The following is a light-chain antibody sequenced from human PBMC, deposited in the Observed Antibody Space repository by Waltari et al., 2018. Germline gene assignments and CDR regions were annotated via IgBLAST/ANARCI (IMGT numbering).Light chain of an antibody. V-gene: IGKV3-15*01. CDR1: QCVSSN. CDR2: GAS. J-gene: IGKJ1*01. CDR3: QQYNNWPPERT. Sequence: EIVMTQSPATLSVSPGERATLSCRASQCVSSNLDWYQQEPGQAPRLLIYGASTRATGIPAGFSGSGSGTEFTLTISSLQSEDFAVYYCQQYNNWPPERTFGQGTKVEIK.